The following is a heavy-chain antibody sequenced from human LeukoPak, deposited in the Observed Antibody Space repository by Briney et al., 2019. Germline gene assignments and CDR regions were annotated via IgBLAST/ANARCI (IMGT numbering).Heavy chain of an antibody. CDR2: INHSGST. D-gene: IGHD3-22*01. V-gene: IGHV4-34*01. J-gene: IGHJ4*02. CDR1: GGSFSGYY. CDR3: VTYYFDSSGPKKNY. Sequence: SETLSLTCAVYGGSFSGYYWSWIRKPPGKGLEWIGEINHSGSTNYNPSLKSRVTISVDTSKKQFSLKLSSVTAADTAVYYCVTYYFDSSGPKKNYWGQGTLVTVSS.